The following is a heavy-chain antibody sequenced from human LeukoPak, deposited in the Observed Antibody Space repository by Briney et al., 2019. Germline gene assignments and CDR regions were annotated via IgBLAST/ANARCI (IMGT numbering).Heavy chain of an antibody. CDR2: INQGGSVK. V-gene: IGHV3-7*01. D-gene: IGHD5-12*01. J-gene: IGHJ4*02. CDR1: GFSFRDFW. Sequence: TGGSLRLSCAASGFSFRDFWMTWFRQAPGKGLEWVANINQGGSVKYYVDSVKGRFTISRDDAESSLYVHMNSLRDEHTAVYYCARFGYSGWNLEYWGQGTLVTVSS. CDR3: ARFGYSGWNLEY.